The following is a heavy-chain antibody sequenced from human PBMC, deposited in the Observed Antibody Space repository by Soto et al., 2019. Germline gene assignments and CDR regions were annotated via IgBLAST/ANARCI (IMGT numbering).Heavy chain of an antibody. J-gene: IGHJ3*02. CDR2: LYSGAKT. D-gene: IGHD6-13*01. CDR3: ARERIAAAGTHVAFDT. Sequence: TGGSLRLSCAASGFTISSNYMTWVRQAQGKGLEWVELLYSGAKTYYADSVKGRFTISRDNSKNTLYLQMNSLGADDTAVYYCARERIAAAGTHVAFDTWGQGTMVTVSS. CDR1: GFTISSNY. V-gene: IGHV3-53*01.